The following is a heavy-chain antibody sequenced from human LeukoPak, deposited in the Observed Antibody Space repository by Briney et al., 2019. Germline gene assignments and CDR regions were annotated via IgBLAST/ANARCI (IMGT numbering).Heavy chain of an antibody. J-gene: IGHJ6*02. CDR3: VRHLSGDYAWLDV. Sequence: PSETLSLTCTVSGGSISSHYWSWIRQPPGKGPEWIGYIHDSGTTNYNPSLKSRVSISADTFENQMSLRLRSVTAADTAVYYCVRHLSGDYAWLDVWGQGTTVTVSS. CDR2: IHDSGTT. D-gene: IGHD4-17*01. CDR1: GGSISSHY. V-gene: IGHV4-59*08.